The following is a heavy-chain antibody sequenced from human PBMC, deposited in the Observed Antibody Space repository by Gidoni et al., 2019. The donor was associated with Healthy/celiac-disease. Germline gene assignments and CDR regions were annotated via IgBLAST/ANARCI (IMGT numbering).Heavy chain of an antibody. V-gene: IGHV4-38-2*01. CDR1: GYSISSGYY. Sequence: QVQLQESVPGLVQPSETLSLSCAVSGYSISSGYYWGWIRQPPGKGLEWIGSIYHSGSTYYNPSLKSRVTISVDTSKNQFSLKRSSVTAADTAVYYCARASQVDPWGQGTLVTVSS. CDR3: ARASQVDP. CDR2: IYHSGST. J-gene: IGHJ5*02.